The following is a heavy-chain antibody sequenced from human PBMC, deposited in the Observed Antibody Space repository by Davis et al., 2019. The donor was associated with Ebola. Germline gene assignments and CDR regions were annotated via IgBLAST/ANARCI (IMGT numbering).Heavy chain of an antibody. D-gene: IGHD1-1*01. CDR2: INPHNGNT. V-gene: IGHV1-18*04. J-gene: IGHJ4*02. Sequence: ASVKVSCKTSGYTFTNYGITWVRQAPGQGLEWMGWINPHNGNTNYAQNVQGRVTMTTDTSTSTAYMEVESLKSDDTAVYYCARAQFPTTSDHWGQGTLVTVSS. CDR1: GYTFTNYG. CDR3: ARAQFPTTSDH.